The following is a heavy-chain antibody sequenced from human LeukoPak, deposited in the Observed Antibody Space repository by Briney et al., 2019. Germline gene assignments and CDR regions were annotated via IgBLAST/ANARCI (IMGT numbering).Heavy chain of an antibody. J-gene: IGHJ4*02. Sequence: GGSLRLSCAASGYTLTSYGMHWVRQAPGKGLEWVAAIWYDGSKKIYADSVRGRFTISRDDSKNTLYLQMNSLRAEDTAVYFCARDLSYGSGEFWGQGTLVTVSS. CDR1: GYTLTSYG. CDR2: IWYDGSKK. D-gene: IGHD3-10*01. CDR3: ARDLSYGSGEF. V-gene: IGHV3-33*01.